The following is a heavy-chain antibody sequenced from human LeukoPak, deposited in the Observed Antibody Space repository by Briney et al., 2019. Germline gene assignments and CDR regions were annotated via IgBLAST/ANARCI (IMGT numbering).Heavy chain of an antibody. J-gene: IGHJ4*02. Sequence: GASVTVSCTASGGTFSSYAISWVRQAPGQGLEWMGRIIPILGIANYAQKFQGRVTITADKSTSTAYMELSSLRSEDTAVYYCARERKKRTNPSWYFDYWGQGTLVTVSS. D-gene: IGHD1-14*01. CDR1: GGTFSSYA. V-gene: IGHV1-69*04. CDR2: IIPILGIA. CDR3: ARERKKRTNPSWYFDY.